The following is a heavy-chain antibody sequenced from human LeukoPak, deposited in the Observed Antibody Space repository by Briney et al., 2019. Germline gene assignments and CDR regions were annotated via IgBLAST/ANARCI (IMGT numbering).Heavy chain of an antibody. Sequence: ASVKVSCKASGYTFTGYYMHWVRQAPGQGLEWMGWINPNSGGTNYAQKFQGRVTMTRDTSISTAYMELSRLRSDDTAVYYCASDRGTMVRGVITELDYWGQGTLVTVSS. D-gene: IGHD3-10*01. J-gene: IGHJ4*02. V-gene: IGHV1-2*02. CDR3: ASDRGTMVRGVITELDY. CDR2: INPNSGGT. CDR1: GYTFTGYY.